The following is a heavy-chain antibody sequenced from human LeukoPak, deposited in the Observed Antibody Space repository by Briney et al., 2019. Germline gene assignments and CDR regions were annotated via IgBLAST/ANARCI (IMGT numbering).Heavy chain of an antibody. CDR3: AKDSGYGVFYGMDV. D-gene: IGHD6-13*01. CDR1: GFTFDDYA. J-gene: IGHJ6*02. Sequence: PGRSLRLSCAASGFTFDDYAMHWVRQAPGKGLEWVSGISWNSGSIGYADSVKGRFTISRDNAKNSLYLQMNSLRAEDTALYYCAKDSGYGVFYGMDVWGQGTTVTVSS. CDR2: ISWNSGSI. V-gene: IGHV3-9*01.